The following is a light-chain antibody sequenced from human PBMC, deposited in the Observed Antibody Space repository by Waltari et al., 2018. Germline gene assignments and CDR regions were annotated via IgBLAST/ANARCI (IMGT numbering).Light chain of an antibody. Sequence: QSALTQPASVSGSPGQSITISCTGTTTDTGTYNLVSWYQQYPGKAPKLIIYEDHRRPSGISNRFSGSRSGNTASLTISGLQADDEANYCCCSYAGSYVVFGGGTILTVL. CDR2: EDH. V-gene: IGLV2-23*01. J-gene: IGLJ2*01. CDR3: CSYAGSYVV. CDR1: TTDTGTYNL.